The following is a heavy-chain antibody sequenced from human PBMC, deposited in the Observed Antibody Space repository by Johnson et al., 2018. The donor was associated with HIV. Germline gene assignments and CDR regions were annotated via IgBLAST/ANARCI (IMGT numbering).Heavy chain of an antibody. V-gene: IGHV3-11*04. CDR2: ISSTSSTI. CDR1: GFTFRDYD. CDR3: AREALDAFDI. Sequence: QMLLVESGGGLVKPGGSLRLSCAASGFTFRDYDMSWNRQAPGKGLEWISYISSTSSTIYYADSVKGRFTISRDNAKNSLYLQMNSLRAEDTAVYYCAREALDAFDIWGQGTMVTVSS. J-gene: IGHJ3*02.